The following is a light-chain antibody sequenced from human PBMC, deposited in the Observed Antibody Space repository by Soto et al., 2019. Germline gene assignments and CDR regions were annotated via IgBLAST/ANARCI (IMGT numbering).Light chain of an antibody. J-gene: IGKJ1*01. V-gene: IGKV1-6*01. CDR1: QGIRSA. CDR3: LLDYAYFWA. CDR2: AAS. Sequence: AIQLTQSPSSLSASVGDMVTITCRASQGIRSALGWYQQKPGKVPKLLIYAASTLQSGVPSRFSGSGFGTDSTLTINSLQPEDFATYYCLLDYAYFWAFGQGTKVDI.